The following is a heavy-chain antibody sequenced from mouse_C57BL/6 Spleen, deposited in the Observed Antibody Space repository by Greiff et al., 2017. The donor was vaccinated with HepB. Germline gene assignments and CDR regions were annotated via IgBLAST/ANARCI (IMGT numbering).Heavy chain of an antibody. Sequence: QVQLQQPGAELVMPGASVKLSCKASGYTFTSYWMHWVKQRPGQGLEWIGEIDPSDSYTNYNQKFKGKSTLTVDKASSTAYMQLSSLTSEDSAVYYGARHYYGSSYGDYFDYWGQGTTLTVSS. D-gene: IGHD1-1*01. J-gene: IGHJ2*01. CDR3: ARHYYGSSYGDYFDY. CDR1: GYTFTSYW. V-gene: IGHV1-69*01. CDR2: IDPSDSYT.